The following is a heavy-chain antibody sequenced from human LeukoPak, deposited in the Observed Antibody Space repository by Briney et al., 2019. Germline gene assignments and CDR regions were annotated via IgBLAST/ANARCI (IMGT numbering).Heavy chain of an antibody. CDR1: GGSISSSSYY. V-gene: IGHV4-39*01. D-gene: IGHD5-12*01. J-gene: IGHJ4*02. CDR2: IYYSGST. CDR3: ARLITTGGYDADY. Sequence: TTSETLSLTCTVSGGSISSSSYYWGWIRQPPGKGLEWIGSIYYSGSTYYNPSLKSRVTISVDTSKNQFSLKLSSVTAADTAVYYCARLITTGGYDADYWGQGTLVTVSS.